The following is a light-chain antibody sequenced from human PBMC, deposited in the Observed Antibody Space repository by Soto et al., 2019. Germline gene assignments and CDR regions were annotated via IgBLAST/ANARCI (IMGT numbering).Light chain of an antibody. CDR3: QQLNSYTLT. J-gene: IGKJ4*01. Sequence: DIQFTQSPSFLSASVGDRVTITCRASQGISSYLAWYQQKPGKAPKLLIYAAFTLQSGVPSRFSGSGAGTECTRTISSLQPEDFATDYCQQLNSYTLTFGGGTKVDIK. CDR1: QGISSY. V-gene: IGKV1-9*01. CDR2: AAF.